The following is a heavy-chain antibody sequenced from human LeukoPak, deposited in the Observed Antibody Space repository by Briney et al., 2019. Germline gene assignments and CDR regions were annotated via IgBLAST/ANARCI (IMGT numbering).Heavy chain of an antibody. CDR3: ARDPYGDYGGAY. CDR2: IYHSGST. Sequence: SETLSLTCTVSGGSVSSGSYYWSWIRQPPGKGLEWIGYIYHSGSTYYNPSLKSRVTISVDRSKNQLSLKLSSVTAADTAVYYCARDPYGDYGGAYWGQGTLVTVSS. CDR1: GGSVSSGSYY. V-gene: IGHV4-30-2*01. J-gene: IGHJ4*02. D-gene: IGHD4-17*01.